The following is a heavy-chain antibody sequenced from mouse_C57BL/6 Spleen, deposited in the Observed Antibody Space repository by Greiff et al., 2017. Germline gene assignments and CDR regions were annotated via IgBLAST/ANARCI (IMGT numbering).Heavy chain of an antibody. CDR1: GYTFTDYE. Sequence: VKLQQSGAELVRPGASVTLSCKASGYTFTDYEMHWVQQTPVHGLEWIGAIDPETGGTAYNQKFKGKAILTADKSSSTAYMELRSLTSEDSAVYYCTRRGIRRYFDYWGQGTTLTVSS. CDR3: TRRGIRRYFDY. CDR2: IDPETGGT. V-gene: IGHV1-15*01. J-gene: IGHJ2*01.